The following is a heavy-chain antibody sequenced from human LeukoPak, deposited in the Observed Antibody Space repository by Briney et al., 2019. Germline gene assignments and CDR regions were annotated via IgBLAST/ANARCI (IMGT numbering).Heavy chain of an antibody. CDR1: GFTFSSYA. J-gene: IGHJ4*02. CDR3: AKDGDGDYGFDY. D-gene: IGHD4-17*01. CDR2: ISGSGGST. V-gene: IGHV3-23*01. Sequence: GGSLRLSCAASGFTFSSYAMSWVRQAPGKGLEWVSAISGSGGSTYYADSVNGRFTISRDNSKNTLYLQMNSLRAEDTAVYYCAKDGDGDYGFDYWGQGTLVTVSS.